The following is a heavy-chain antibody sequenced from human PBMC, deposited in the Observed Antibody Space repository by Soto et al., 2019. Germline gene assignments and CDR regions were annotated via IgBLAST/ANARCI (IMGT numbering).Heavy chain of an antibody. CDR2: ISSSSSTI. D-gene: IGHD2-8*02. CDR3: AGDSPTMYC. J-gene: IGHJ6*03. CDR1: GYTRSREL. Sequence: GGTLRLACAASGYTRSRELIYCARQAPGKGLEWVSYISSSSSTIYYADSVKGRFTISRDNAKNSLYLQMNSLRDEDTAGYCGAGDSPTMYCWGKGT. V-gene: IGHV3-48*02.